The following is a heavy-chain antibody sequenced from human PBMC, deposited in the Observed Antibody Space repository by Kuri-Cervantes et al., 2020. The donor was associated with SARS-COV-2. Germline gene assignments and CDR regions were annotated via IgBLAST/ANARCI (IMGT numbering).Heavy chain of an antibody. CDR2: ISSSSSYI. Sequence: GESLKISCAASGFTFSSYSMNWVRQAPGKGLEWVSSISSSSSYISYADSMKGRFTISRDNAKNSLYLQMNSLRAEDTAVYYCARVGCSSTSCYTGDYYYGMDVWGQGTTVTVSS. CDR1: GFTFSSYS. J-gene: IGHJ6*02. D-gene: IGHD2-2*02. CDR3: ARVGCSSTSCYTGDYYYGMDV. V-gene: IGHV3-21*01.